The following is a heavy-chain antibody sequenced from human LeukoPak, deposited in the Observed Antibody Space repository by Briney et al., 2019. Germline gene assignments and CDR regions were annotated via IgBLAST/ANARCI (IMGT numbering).Heavy chain of an antibody. CDR1: GGSISSSSYY. CDR3: ASTRTYNWNYPHGAFDI. D-gene: IGHD1-7*01. CDR2: IYYSGST. J-gene: IGHJ3*02. V-gene: IGHV4-39*07. Sequence: KPSETLSLTCTVSGGSISSSSYYWGWIRQPPGKGLEWIGSIYYSGSTYYNPSLKSRVTISVDTSKNQFSLKLSSVTAADTAVYYCASTRTYNWNYPHGAFDIWGQGTMVTVSS.